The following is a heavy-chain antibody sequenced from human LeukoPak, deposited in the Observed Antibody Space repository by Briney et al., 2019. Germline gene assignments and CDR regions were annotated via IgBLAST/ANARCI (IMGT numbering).Heavy chain of an antibody. J-gene: IGHJ5*02. D-gene: IGHD3-10*01. CDR3: ARDYSRGIILSWFDP. CDR1: GFTFSRYG. V-gene: IGHV3-33*01. Sequence: GRSLRLSRAASGFTFSRYGMHWVPQAPGKGLEWGADIWYDGSNKYYTESPKGRYTISRDNSKNTLYLQMSSVRAEDTAVYYCARDYSRGIILSWFDPWGQGTLVTVSS. CDR2: IWYDGSNK.